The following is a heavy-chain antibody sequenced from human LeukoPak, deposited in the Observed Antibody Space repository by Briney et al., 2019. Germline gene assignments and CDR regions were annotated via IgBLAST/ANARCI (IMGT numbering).Heavy chain of an antibody. J-gene: IGHJ5*02. D-gene: IGHD6-6*01. V-gene: IGHV1-2*02. CDR3: ARVCVNQSVSSIAARPGNWFDP. CDR2: INPNSGGT. Sequence: GASVKVSCKASGYTFTGYYMHWVRQAPGQGLEWMGWINPNSGGTNYAQKFQGRVTMTRDTSISTAYMELSRLRSDDTAVYYCARVCVNQSVSSIAARPGNWFDPWGQGTLVTVSS. CDR1: GYTFTGYY.